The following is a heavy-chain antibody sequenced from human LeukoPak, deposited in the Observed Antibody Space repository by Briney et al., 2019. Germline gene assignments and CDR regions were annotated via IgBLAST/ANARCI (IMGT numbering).Heavy chain of an antibody. CDR1: GFTFRTYW. CDR3: ARDLQGYSSGWYRGDY. V-gene: IGHV3-7*01. D-gene: IGHD6-19*01. J-gene: IGHJ4*02. CDR2: IKQDGSEK. Sequence: GGSLGLSCAASGFTFRTYWMSWVRQAPGKGLEWVAIIKQDGSEKYYVDSVKGRFTISRDNAKNSLYLQMNSLRAEDTAVYYCARDLQGYSSGWYRGDYWGQGTPVTVSS.